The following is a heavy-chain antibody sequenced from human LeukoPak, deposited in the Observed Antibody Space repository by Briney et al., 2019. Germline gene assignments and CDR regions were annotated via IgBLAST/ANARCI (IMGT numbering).Heavy chain of an antibody. J-gene: IGHJ6*03. CDR2: MNPNSGNT. CDR3: ARGQSYDFWSGYFSSYYYYYMDV. CDR1: GYTFTSYD. Sequence: ASVKVSCKASGYTFTSYDINWVRQATGQGLEWMGWMNPNSGNTGYAQKFQGRVTMTRNTSISTAYMELSSLRSEDTAVYYCARGQSYDFWSGYFSSYYYYYMDVWGKGTTVTVSS. D-gene: IGHD3-3*01. V-gene: IGHV1-8*01.